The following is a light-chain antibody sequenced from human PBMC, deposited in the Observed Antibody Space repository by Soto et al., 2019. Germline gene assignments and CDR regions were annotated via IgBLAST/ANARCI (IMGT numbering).Light chain of an antibody. CDR3: QHRSNWPIT. CDR2: GAS. Sequence: EIELTQSPGTLSLSPGESATLSCRVSQTTSPKYVAWYQQRRGLAPRLLVYGASKRAAGIPDRFRGSGSGSEFSLTISGLEPEDFVVYYCQHRSNWPITFGQGTRLEIK. CDR1: QTTSPKY. J-gene: IGKJ5*01. V-gene: IGKV3D-20*02.